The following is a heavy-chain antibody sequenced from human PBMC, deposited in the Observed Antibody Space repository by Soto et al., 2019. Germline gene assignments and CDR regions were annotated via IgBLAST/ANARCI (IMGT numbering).Heavy chain of an antibody. V-gene: IGHV4-30-2*01. CDR3: AGSGYYPNSGMDV. CDR2: IYHSGST. CDR1: GGSISSGGYS. J-gene: IGHJ6*02. Sequence: QLQLQESGSGLVKPSQTLSLTCAVSGGSISSGGYSWSWIRQPPGKGLEWIGYIYHSGSTSYNPALQSRVTIPVARSTTQFSLRLSSVTAADTAVYYCAGSGYYPNSGMDVWGQGTTVTVSS. D-gene: IGHD3-22*01.